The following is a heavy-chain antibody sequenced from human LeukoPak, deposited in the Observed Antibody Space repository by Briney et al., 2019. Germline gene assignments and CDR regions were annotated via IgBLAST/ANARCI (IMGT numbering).Heavy chain of an antibody. V-gene: IGHV3-23*01. D-gene: IGHD3-10*01. CDR2: ISGSGGST. Sequence: GGSLRLSCAASGFTFSSYAMSWVRQAPGKGLEWVSAISGSGGSTYYADSVKGRFTISRDNSKNTLYLQMNSLRAEDTAVYYCAREGLLWFGELSDAFDIWGQGTMVTVSS. CDR3: AREGLLWFGELSDAFDI. CDR1: GFTFSSYA. J-gene: IGHJ3*02.